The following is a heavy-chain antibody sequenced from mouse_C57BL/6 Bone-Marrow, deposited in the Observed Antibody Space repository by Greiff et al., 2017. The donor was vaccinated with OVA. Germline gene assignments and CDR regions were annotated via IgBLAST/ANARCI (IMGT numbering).Heavy chain of an antibody. CDR1: GFSLTSYG. CDR2: IWSGGST. D-gene: IGHD1-1*01. J-gene: IGHJ4*01. CDR3: ARNRLLRYYAMDY. V-gene: IGHV2-2*01. Sequence: QVQLQQSGPGLVQPSQSLSITCTVSGFSLTSYGVHWVRQSPGKGLEWLGVIWSGGSTDYNAAFISRLSISKDNSKSQVFFKMNSMQADDTAIYYCARNRLLRYYAMDYWGQGTSVTVSS.